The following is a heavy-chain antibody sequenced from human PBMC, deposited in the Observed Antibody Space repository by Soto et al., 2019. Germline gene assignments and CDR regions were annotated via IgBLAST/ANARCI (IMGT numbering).Heavy chain of an antibody. D-gene: IGHD3-22*01. J-gene: IGHJ5*02. CDR1: GGSISSSSYY. V-gene: IGHV4-39*01. Sequence: TSETLSLTCTVSGGSISSSSYYWGWIRQPPGKGLEWIGSIYYSGSTYYNPSLKSRVTISVNTSKNQFSLKLSSVTAADTAVYYCARLLGRAEITMIVVVTPNWFEPWGQGTQVTVSS. CDR2: IYYSGST. CDR3: ARLLGRAEITMIVVVTPNWFEP.